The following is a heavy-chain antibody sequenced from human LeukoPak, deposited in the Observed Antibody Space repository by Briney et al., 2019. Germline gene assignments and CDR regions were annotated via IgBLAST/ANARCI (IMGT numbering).Heavy chain of an antibody. Sequence: ASVKVSCKASGGTFSSYAISWVRQAPGQGLEWMGGIIPIFGTANYAQKFQGRVTITADESTSTAYMELSSLRSEDTAVYYCARDLQELPLGSKYQLLDSRLNDYWGQGTLVTVSS. V-gene: IGHV1-69*13. J-gene: IGHJ4*02. CDR3: ARDLQELPLGSKYQLLDSRLNDY. CDR2: IIPIFGTA. CDR1: GGTFSSYA. D-gene: IGHD2-2*01.